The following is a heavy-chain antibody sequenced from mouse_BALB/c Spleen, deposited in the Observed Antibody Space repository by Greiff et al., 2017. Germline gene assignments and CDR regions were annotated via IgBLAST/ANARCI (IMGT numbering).Heavy chain of an antibody. V-gene: IGHV5-17*02. CDR1: GFTFSSFG. Sequence: EVMLVESGGGLVQPGGSRKLSCAASGFTFSSFGMHWVRQAPEKGLEWVAYISSGSSTIYYADTVKGRFTISRDNPKNTLFLQMTSLRSEDTAMYYCARDDYDGVDYAMDYWGQGTSVTVSS. D-gene: IGHD2-4*01. CDR2: ISSGSSTI. CDR3: ARDDYDGVDYAMDY. J-gene: IGHJ4*01.